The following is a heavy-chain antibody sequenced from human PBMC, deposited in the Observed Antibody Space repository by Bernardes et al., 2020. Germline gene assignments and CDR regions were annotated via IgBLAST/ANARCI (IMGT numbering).Heavy chain of an antibody. V-gene: IGHV1-8*01. D-gene: IGHD2-2*01. CDR2: MNPNSGNT. Sequence: ASVKVSCKASGYTFTSYDINWVRQATGQGLEWMGWMNPNSGNTGYAQKFQGRVTMTRNTSISTAYMELSSLRSEDTAVYYCARGLAWVPAAMRVGLLKKRKVMDVWGKGTTVTVSS. CDR3: ARGLAWVPAAMRVGLLKKRKVMDV. CDR1: GYTFTSYD. J-gene: IGHJ6*03.